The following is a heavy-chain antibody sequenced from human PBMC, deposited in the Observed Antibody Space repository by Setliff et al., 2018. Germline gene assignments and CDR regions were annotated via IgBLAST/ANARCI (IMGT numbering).Heavy chain of an antibody. D-gene: IGHD3-9*01. V-gene: IGHV4-59*11. CDR3: ARGRLGPGYFDWLSSVGFDAFDI. J-gene: IGHJ3*02. CDR2: SSYSGNV. CDR1: GGYINTHY. Sequence: LSLTCTVSGGYINTHYWSWIRQPPGKGLEWIGTSSYSGNVNYNPSLQSRVTISVDMSNNQFSLELSSVTAADTAVYYCARGRLGPGYFDWLSSVGFDAFDIWGQGTMVTVSS.